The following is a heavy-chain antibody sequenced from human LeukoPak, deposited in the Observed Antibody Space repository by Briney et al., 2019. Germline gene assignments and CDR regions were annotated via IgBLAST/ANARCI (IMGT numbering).Heavy chain of an antibody. J-gene: IGHJ4*02. Sequence: GASVKVSCKVSGYTLTELSMHWVRQAPGKGLEWMGGFDPEDGETIYAQKFQGRVTMTEDTSTDTAYMELSSLRSDDTAVYYCASRVVGYCSGGSCYPVHYWGQGTLVTVSS. D-gene: IGHD2-15*01. CDR1: GYTLTELS. V-gene: IGHV1-24*01. CDR3: ASRVVGYCSGGSCYPVHY. CDR2: FDPEDGET.